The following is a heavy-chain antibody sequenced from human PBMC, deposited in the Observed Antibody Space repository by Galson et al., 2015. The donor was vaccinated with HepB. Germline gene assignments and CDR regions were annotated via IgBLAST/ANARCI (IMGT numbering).Heavy chain of an antibody. CDR3: AKAIFGVAYYMDV. D-gene: IGHD3-3*01. CDR2: ISWNSGSI. J-gene: IGHJ6*03. CDR1: GFTFDDYA. Sequence: SLRLSCAASGFTFDDYAMHWVRQAPGKGLEWVSGISWNSGSIGYADSVRGRFTISRDNAKNSLYLQMNSLRAEDTALYYCAKAIFGVAYYMDVWGKGTTVTVSS. V-gene: IGHV3-9*01.